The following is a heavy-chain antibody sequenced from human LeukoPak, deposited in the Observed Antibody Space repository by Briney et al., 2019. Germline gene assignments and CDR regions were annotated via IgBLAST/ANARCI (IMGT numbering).Heavy chain of an antibody. J-gene: IGHJ4*02. CDR2: ISSSSSTI. V-gene: IGHV3-48*01. D-gene: IGHD3-22*01. Sequence: GGSLRLSCAASGFTFSSYSMNWVRQAPGKGLEWVSYISSSSSTIYYADSVKGRFTISRDNAKNSLYLQMNSLRAEGTAVYYCARSDYDSSGYFDFWGQGTLVTVSS. CDR1: GFTFSSYS. CDR3: ARSDYDSSGYFDF.